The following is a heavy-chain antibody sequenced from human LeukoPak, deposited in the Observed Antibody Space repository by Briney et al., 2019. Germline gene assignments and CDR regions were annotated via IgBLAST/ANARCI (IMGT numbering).Heavy chain of an antibody. D-gene: IGHD6-6*01. CDR2: IYYSGST. CDR3: ARLTGLGYSSSYFDY. V-gene: IGHV4-39*01. Sequence: SETLSLTCTVSGGSISSSSYYWGWIRQPPGKGLEWIGSIYYSGSTYYNPSLKSRVTISVDTSKNQFSLKLSSVTAADTAVYYCARLTGLGYSSSYFDYWGQGTLVTVSS. CDR1: GGSISSSSYY. J-gene: IGHJ4*02.